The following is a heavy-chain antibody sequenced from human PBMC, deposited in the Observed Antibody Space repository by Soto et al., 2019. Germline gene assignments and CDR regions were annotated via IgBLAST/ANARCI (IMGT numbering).Heavy chain of an antibody. Sequence: GGSLRLSCAASGFTFSSYAMSWVRQAPGKXLEWVSSVSAGGDMTYYSDSVKGRFTISRDNSNNALFLQMNSLRIEDTALYYCARGDRGGSGSPASYYYSGLDVWGQGTTVTVSS. V-gene: IGHV3-23*01. CDR3: ARGDRGGSGSPASYYYSGLDV. CDR1: GFTFSSYA. D-gene: IGHD3-10*01. CDR2: VSAGGDMT. J-gene: IGHJ6*02.